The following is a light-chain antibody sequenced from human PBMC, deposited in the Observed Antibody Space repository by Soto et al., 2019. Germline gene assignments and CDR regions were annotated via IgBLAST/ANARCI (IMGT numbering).Light chain of an antibody. V-gene: IGLV2-18*02. J-gene: IGLJ2*01. CDR2: EVS. CDR1: SSDVGSYNR. Sequence: QSALTQPPSVSGSPGQSVTISCTGTSSDVGSYNRVSWYQQPPGTAPKLLIYEVSNRPSGVPDRFSGSKSGNTASLTISGLQAEDEADYSCSSYTSTGTVFGGGTKLTVL. CDR3: SSYTSTGTV.